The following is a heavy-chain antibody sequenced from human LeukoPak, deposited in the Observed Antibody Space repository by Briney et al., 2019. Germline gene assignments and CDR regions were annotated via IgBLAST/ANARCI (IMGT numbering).Heavy chain of an antibody. CDR2: VNPNNGGT. D-gene: IGHD7-27*01. Sequence: ASVKVSCKASGYTFTDYYIHWVRQAPGQGLEWMGWVNPNNGGTTYSQKFQGRVTMTRDTSISTAYMELSRLRSDDTAVFYCAREKLGPGTFDIWGQGTMVTVPS. CDR3: AREKLGPGTFDI. V-gene: IGHV1-2*02. CDR1: GYTFTDYY. J-gene: IGHJ3*02.